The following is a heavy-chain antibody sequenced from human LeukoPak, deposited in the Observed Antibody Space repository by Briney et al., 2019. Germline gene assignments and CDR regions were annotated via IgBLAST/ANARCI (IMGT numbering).Heavy chain of an antibody. J-gene: IGHJ4*02. D-gene: IGHD3-16*01. Sequence: PGGSLRLSCVASGFTFNNYGMPWVRQAPGKGLEWVSLISHDGTNEDYSDSVEGRFTISRDNSKKTVYLQMDSLRSEDTAVYYCVRGALRKLWTLGVDWGQGTLVIVSS. CDR1: GFTFNNYG. CDR2: ISHDGTNE. CDR3: VRGALRKLWTLGVD. V-gene: IGHV3-30*04.